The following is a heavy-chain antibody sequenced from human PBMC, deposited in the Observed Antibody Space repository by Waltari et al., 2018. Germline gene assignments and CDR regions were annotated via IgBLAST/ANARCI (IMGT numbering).Heavy chain of an antibody. CDR3: AAIVGSGYFNAFDI. Sequence: QVQLVQSGAEVKKPGASVKVSCKVSGYTLTELSMHWVRQAPGKGLGWRGGFDPEDGETIYAQKFQGRVTMTEDTSTDTAYMELSSLRSEDTAVYYCAAIVGSGYFNAFDIWGQGTMVTVSS. V-gene: IGHV1-24*01. CDR1: GYTLTELS. CDR2: FDPEDGET. D-gene: IGHD3-22*01. J-gene: IGHJ3*02.